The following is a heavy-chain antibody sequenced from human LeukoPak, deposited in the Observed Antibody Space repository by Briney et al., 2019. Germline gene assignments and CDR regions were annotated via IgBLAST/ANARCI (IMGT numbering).Heavy chain of an antibody. V-gene: IGHV4-4*02. J-gene: IGHJ4*02. CDR2: IYPSGST. CDR3: ARAIAAAGDGFDY. Sequence: SETLSLTCAVSGASISSSNLWSWVRQPPGKGLEWIGEIYPSGSTNYNPSLKSRVTISVDKSKNQFSLNLSSVTAADTAVYYCARAIAAAGDGFDYWGQGTLVTVSS. D-gene: IGHD6-13*01. CDR1: GASISSSNL.